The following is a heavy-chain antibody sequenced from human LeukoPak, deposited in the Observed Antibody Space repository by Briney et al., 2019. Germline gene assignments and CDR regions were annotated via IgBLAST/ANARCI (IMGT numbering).Heavy chain of an antibody. D-gene: IGHD6-13*01. CDR3: ARSFSSWRRNWFDP. J-gene: IGHJ5*02. Sequence: SETLSLTCTVSGGSISSYYWSWIRQPPGKGLEWIGEINHSGSTNYNPSLKSRVTISVDTSKNQFSLKLSSVTAADTAVYYCARSFSSWRRNWFDPWGQGTLVTVSS. CDR1: GGSISSYY. V-gene: IGHV4-34*01. CDR2: INHSGST.